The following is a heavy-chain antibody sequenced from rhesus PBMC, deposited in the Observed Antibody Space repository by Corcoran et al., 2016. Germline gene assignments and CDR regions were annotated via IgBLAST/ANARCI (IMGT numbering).Heavy chain of an antibody. D-gene: IGHD6-25*01. J-gene: IGHJ4*01. CDR1: GFTFNPYG. CDR3: ARGDSGSWSGGFDY. V-gene: IGHV3-136*01. Sequence: EVQRVESGGGLVQPGGSLRLSCAASGFTFNPYGLTWVRPAPGKGLAWGLYIGYDGKNICNADSVKGRFTISRDNAKNSLTLQMTSLKAEDTAMYYCARGDSGSWSGGFDYWGQGVLVTVSS. CDR2: IGYDGKNI.